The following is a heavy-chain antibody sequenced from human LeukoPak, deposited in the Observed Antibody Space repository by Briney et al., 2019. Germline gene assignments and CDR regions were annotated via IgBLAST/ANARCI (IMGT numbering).Heavy chain of an antibody. V-gene: IGHV4-38-2*02. CDR1: GYSISSGYY. J-gene: IGHJ4*02. Sequence: PSETLSLTCAVSGYSISSGYYWGWIRQPPGKGLEWIGSIYHSGSTYYNPSLKSRVTISVDTSKNQFSLKLSSVTAADTAVYYCARDWGRYGSGSYYKGYWGQGTLVTVSS. CDR2: IYHSGST. CDR3: ARDWGRYGSGSYYKGY. D-gene: IGHD3-10*01.